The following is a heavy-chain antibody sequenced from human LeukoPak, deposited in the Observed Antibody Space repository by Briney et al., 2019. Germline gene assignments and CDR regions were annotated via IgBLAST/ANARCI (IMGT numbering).Heavy chain of an antibody. CDR2: IYTSGST. Sequence: PSQTLSLTCTVSGGSISSGSYYWSWIRQPAGKGLEWIGRIYTSGSTNYNPSLKSRVTMSVDTSKNQFSLKLSSVTAADTAVYYCARDYDYDAFDIWGQGTMVTVSS. D-gene: IGHD5-12*01. CDR3: ARDYDYDAFDI. J-gene: IGHJ3*02. V-gene: IGHV4-61*02. CDR1: GGSISSGSYY.